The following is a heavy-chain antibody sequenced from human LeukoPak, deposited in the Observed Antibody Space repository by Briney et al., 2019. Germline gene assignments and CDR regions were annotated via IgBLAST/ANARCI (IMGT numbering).Heavy chain of an antibody. CDR1: GFTFSSYE. CDR3: ARDPPGGVLDH. Sequence: GGSLRLXCAASGFTFSSYEMNWVRQAPGKGLEWVSYISSSGSTIYYADSVKGRFTISRDNAKNSLYLQMNSLRAEDTAVYYCARDPPGGVLDHWGQGTLVTVSS. D-gene: IGHD3-16*01. J-gene: IGHJ4*02. CDR2: ISSSGSTI. V-gene: IGHV3-48*03.